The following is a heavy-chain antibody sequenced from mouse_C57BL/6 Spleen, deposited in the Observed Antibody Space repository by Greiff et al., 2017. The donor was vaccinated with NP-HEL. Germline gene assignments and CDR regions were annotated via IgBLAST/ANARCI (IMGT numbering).Heavy chain of an antibody. V-gene: IGHV3-6*01. J-gene: IGHJ3*01. Sequence: EVKLQESGPGLVKPSQSLSLTCSVTGYSITSGYYWNWIRQFPGNKLEWMGYISYDGSNNYNPSLKNRISITRDTSKNQFFLKLNSVTTEVTATYYCARGGNAWFAYWGQGTLVTVSA. CDR3: ARGGNAWFAY. CDR2: ISYDGSN. CDR1: GYSITSGYY.